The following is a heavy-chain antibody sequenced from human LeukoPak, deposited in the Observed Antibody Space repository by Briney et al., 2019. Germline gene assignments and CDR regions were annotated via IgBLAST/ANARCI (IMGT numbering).Heavy chain of an antibody. V-gene: IGHV3-21*01. Sequence: GGSLRLSCAASGFTFSSYSMSWVRQAPGKGLEWVSSISSSSSYIYYADSVKGRFTISRDNAKNSLYLQMNSLRAEDTAVYYCARALGTGPDYYYMDVWGKGTTVTVSS. CDR1: GFTFSSYS. J-gene: IGHJ6*03. CDR2: ISSSSSYI. D-gene: IGHD3/OR15-3a*01. CDR3: ARALGTGPDYYYMDV.